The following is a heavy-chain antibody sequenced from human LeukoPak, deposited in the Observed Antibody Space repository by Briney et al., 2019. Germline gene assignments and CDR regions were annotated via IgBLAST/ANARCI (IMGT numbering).Heavy chain of an antibody. J-gene: IGHJ4*02. V-gene: IGHV3-7*03. CDR3: ARSKYDYGDY. CDR1: GFTFSGFW. Sequence: GGSLRLSCAVSGFTFSGFWMSWVRQAPGKGLEWVANIKQDGSEKYYVDSVKGRFTISRDNAKNSLYLQMNSLRAEDTAVYYCARSKYDYGDYWGQGTLVTVSS. D-gene: IGHD3-16*01. CDR2: IKQDGSEK.